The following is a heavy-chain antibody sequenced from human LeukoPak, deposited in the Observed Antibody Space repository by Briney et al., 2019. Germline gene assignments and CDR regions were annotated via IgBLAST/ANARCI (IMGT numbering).Heavy chain of an antibody. CDR3: AKPGYSGYGFDY. Sequence: GRSLRLSCAASGFTFSSYGMSWVRQAPGKGLEWVSAISGSGGSTYYADSVKGRFTISRDNSKNTLYLQMNSLRAEDTAVYYCAKPGYSGYGFDYWGQGTLVTVSS. CDR2: ISGSGGST. V-gene: IGHV3-23*01. CDR1: GFTFSSYG. J-gene: IGHJ4*02. D-gene: IGHD5-12*01.